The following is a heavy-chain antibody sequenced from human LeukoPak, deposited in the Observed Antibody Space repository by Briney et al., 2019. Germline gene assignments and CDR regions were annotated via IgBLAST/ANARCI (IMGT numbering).Heavy chain of an antibody. CDR3: VRFSGYCSGGSCTEGNYFDY. CDR2: TIPIFGTA. Sequence: ASVKVSCTASGGTFSSYAISWVRQAPGKGLEWLGGTIPIFGTANYAQKFQGRVTITADESTSTAYMELSSLRSEDTAVYYCVRFSGYCSGGSCTEGNYFDYWGQGTLVTVSS. V-gene: IGHV1-69*01. CDR1: GGTFSSYA. J-gene: IGHJ4*02. D-gene: IGHD2-15*01.